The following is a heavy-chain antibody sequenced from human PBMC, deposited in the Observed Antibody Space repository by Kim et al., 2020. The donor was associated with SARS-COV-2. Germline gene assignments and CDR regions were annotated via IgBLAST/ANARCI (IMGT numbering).Heavy chain of an antibody. CDR2: MNPNSGNT. J-gene: IGHJ4*02. V-gene: IGHV1-8*01. Sequence: ASVKVSCKASGYTFTSYDINWVRQATGQGLEWMGWMNPNSGNTGYAQKFQGRVTMTRNTSISTAYMELSSLRSEDTAVYYCARGRGKNYYGSGSYYSYWGQGTLVTVSS. CDR3: ARGRGKNYYGSGSYYSY. CDR1: GYTFTSYD. D-gene: IGHD3-10*01.